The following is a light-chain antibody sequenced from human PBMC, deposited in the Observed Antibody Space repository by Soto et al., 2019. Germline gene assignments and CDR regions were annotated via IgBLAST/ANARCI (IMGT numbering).Light chain of an antibody. CDR2: AAS. J-gene: IGKJ1*01. CDR3: HQTAAIPWT. V-gene: IGKV1-39*01. CDR1: QNIGVY. Sequence: DIQMTQSPSSLSASVGDRVTITCRASQNIGVYLNWYQKNPRKAPKLLIHAASSLHSGVPSTFSGSGSVSDFALTICSLPPDDFATYFCHQTAAIPWTYAQGSKVESK.